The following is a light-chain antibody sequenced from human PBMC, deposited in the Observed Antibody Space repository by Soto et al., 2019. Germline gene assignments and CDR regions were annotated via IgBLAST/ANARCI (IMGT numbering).Light chain of an antibody. Sequence: QSALTQPRSVSGSPGQSVTISCTGTSSDVGGYNYVSWYQQHPGKDPKLMIYDVSKRPSGVPDRFSGSKSGKTASLTISGLQAEDEADYYCCSYAGSYTFGVFGGGTKLTVL. CDR1: SSDVGGYNY. CDR3: CSYAGSYTFGV. J-gene: IGLJ2*01. CDR2: DVS. V-gene: IGLV2-11*01.